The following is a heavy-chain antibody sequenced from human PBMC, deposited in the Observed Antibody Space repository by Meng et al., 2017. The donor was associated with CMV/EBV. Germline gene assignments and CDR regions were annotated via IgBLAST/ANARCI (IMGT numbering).Heavy chain of an antibody. CDR1: GYTFTGYY. D-gene: IGHD6-6*01. Sequence: ASVKVSCKASGYTFTGYYMHWVRQAPGQGLEWMGWINPNSGGTNYAQKFQGRVTMTRDTSISTAYMELSRLRSDDTAVYYCARELQEYSSSGRDYWGQGTLVTVSS. J-gene: IGHJ4*02. CDR2: INPNSGGT. V-gene: IGHV1-2*02. CDR3: ARELQEYSSSGRDY.